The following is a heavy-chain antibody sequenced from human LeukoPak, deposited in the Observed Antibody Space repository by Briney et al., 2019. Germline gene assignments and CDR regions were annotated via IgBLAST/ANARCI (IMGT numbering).Heavy chain of an antibody. V-gene: IGHV3-23*01. CDR3: ETYYYDSSGYYYTAPFDY. Sequence: GGSLRLSCAASGFTFSSYAMIWVRQAPGKGLEWVSAISGSGGSTYYADSVKGRFTISRDNSKNTLYLQMNSLRAEDTAVYYCETYYYDSSGYYYTAPFDYWGQGTLVTVSS. CDR1: GFTFSSYA. CDR2: ISGSGGST. D-gene: IGHD3-22*01. J-gene: IGHJ4*02.